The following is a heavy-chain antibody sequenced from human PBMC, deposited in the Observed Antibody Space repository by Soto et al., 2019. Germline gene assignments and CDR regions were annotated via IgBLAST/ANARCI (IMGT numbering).Heavy chain of an antibody. CDR2: ISAYNGDT. Sequence: QVHLVQSGAAVKMPGASVKVSCKASGYTFTNHGISWVRQAPGQGLEWMGWISAYNGDTNYAQKLQGRVTMTTDTSTSTAYMELRSLRFDDTAVYYCAKTSGLGTSSDSWGQGTLVTVSS. J-gene: IGHJ4*02. CDR3: AKTSGLGTSSDS. D-gene: IGHD7-27*01. V-gene: IGHV1-18*01. CDR1: GYTFTNHG.